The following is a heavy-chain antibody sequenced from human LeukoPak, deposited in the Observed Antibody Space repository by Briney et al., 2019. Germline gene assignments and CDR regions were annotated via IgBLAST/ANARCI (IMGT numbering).Heavy chain of an antibody. CDR3: ARRYGSEEVDY. CDR1: GYSFTGYW. CDR2: IYPRDSDT. V-gene: IGHV5-51*01. Sequence: GESLKISCKGSGYSFTGYWIAWVRQMPGKGLEWMGIIYPRDSDTTYSPSFQGQVTISADKSISTAYLQWSSLKASDTAMYYCARRYGSEEVDYWGQGTLVTVSS. D-gene: IGHD3-10*01. J-gene: IGHJ4*02.